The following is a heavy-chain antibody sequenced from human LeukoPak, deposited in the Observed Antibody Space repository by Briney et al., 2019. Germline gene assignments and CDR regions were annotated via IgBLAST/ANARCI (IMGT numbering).Heavy chain of an antibody. D-gene: IGHD3-3*01. V-gene: IGHV1-2*02. CDR1: GYTFTGYY. CDR3: ARVATIFGVVIFPNWFDP. Sequence: GASVKVSCKASGYTFTGYYMHWVRQAPGQGLEWMGWINPNSGGTNYAQKFQGRVTMTRDTSISTACMELSRLRSDDTAVYYCARVATIFGVVIFPNWFDPWGQGTLVTVSS. J-gene: IGHJ5*02. CDR2: INPNSGGT.